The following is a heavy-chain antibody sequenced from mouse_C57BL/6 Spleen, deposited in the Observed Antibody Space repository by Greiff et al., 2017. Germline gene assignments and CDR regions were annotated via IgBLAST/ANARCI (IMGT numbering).Heavy chain of an antibody. CDR3: ARDRQPLSYYAMDY. J-gene: IGHJ4*01. CDR2: IDPNSGGT. CDR1: GYTFTSYW. V-gene: IGHV1-72*01. D-gene: IGHD6-1*01. Sequence: VQLQQSGAELVKPGASVKLSCKASGYTFTSYWMHWVKQRPGRGLEWIGRIDPNSGGTKYNEKFKSKATLTVDKPSSTAYMQLSSLTSEDSAVYYGARDRQPLSYYAMDYWGQGTSVTVSS.